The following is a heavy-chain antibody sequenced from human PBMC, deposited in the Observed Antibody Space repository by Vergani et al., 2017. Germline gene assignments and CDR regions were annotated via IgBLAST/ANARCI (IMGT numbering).Heavy chain of an antibody. CDR1: GGSISSSSYY. Sequence: QLQLQESGPGLVKPSETLSLTCTVSGGSISSSSYYWGWIRQPPGKGLEWIGSIHYSGSTYYNPSLKRRVTISVDTSKNQFSLKLSSVTAADTAVYYCARMRANDYYYDSSGYYPRDYWGQGTLVTVSS. CDR3: ARMRANDYYYDSSGYYPRDY. D-gene: IGHD3-22*01. V-gene: IGHV4-39*07. J-gene: IGHJ4*02. CDR2: IHYSGST.